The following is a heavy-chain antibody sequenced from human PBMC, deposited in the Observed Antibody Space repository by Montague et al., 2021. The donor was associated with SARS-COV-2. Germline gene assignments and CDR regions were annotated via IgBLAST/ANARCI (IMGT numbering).Heavy chain of an antibody. J-gene: IGHJ5*02. Sequence: SETLSLTCTVSGGSISSRSYYWGWIRQPPGKGLEWIGSIYYSGSTYYNPSLKSRVTISVDTSKNQFSLKLSSVTAADTAVYYCASHWITMIVVVIKGGWFDHWGQGTLVTVSS. V-gene: IGHV4-39*01. CDR1: GGSISSRSYY. CDR2: IYYSGST. CDR3: ASHWITMIVVVIKGGWFDH. D-gene: IGHD3-22*01.